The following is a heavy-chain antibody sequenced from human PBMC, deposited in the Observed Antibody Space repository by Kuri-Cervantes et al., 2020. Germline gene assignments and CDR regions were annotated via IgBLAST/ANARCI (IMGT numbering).Heavy chain of an antibody. CDR3: ATRFLWFGELPPGYWFDP. V-gene: IGHV1-8*01. J-gene: IGHJ5*02. CDR1: GYTFTSYD. CDR2: MNPNSGNT. D-gene: IGHD3-10*01. Sequence: ASVKVSCKASGYTFTSYDINRVRQATGQGLEWMGWMNPNSGNTGYAQKFQGRVTMTRNTSISTAYMELSSLRSEDTAVYYCATRFLWFGELPPGYWFDPWGQGTLVTVSS.